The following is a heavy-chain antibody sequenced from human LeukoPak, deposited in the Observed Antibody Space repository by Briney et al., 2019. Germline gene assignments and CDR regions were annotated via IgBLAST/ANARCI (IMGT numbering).Heavy chain of an antibody. D-gene: IGHD5-12*01. CDR2: IWYDGSNK. CDR1: GFTFSSYG. CDR3: ATSDIVATEALDY. J-gene: IGHJ4*02. Sequence: GGSLRLSCAASGFTFSSYGMHWVRQAPGKGLEWVAVIWYDGSNKYYADSVKGRFTISRGNSKNTLYLQMNSLRAEDTAVYYCATSDIVATEALDYWGQGTLVTVSS. V-gene: IGHV3-33*01.